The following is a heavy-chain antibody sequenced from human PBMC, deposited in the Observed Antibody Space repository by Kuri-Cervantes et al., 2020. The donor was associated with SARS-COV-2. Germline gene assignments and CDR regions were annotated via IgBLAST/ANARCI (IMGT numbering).Heavy chain of an antibody. J-gene: IGHJ3*02. D-gene: IGHD1-26*01. CDR3: AKGPVGATGAFDI. CDR1: GFSFRGYG. Sequence: GESLKISCAASGFSFRGYGMHWVRQAPGKGLEWVSAISGSGGSTYYADSVKGRFTISRDNSKNTLYLQMNSLRAEDTAVYYCAKGPVGATGAFDIWGQGTMVTVSS. CDR2: ISGSGGST. V-gene: IGHV3-23*01.